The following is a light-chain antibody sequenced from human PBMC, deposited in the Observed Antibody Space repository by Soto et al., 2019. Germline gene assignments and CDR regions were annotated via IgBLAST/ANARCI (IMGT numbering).Light chain of an antibody. Sequence: QCLLTQPPSVSGAPGQRFTIACTGSISSMGAGFDVHWFQHFPGTAPKLLIYGTTNRPSGVPDRFSGSKSGASASLAITGLQAEDEADYYCQSYDTSLGGYYVFGTGTKVTVL. V-gene: IGLV1-40*01. CDR3: QSYDTSLGGYYV. CDR1: ISSMGAGFD. J-gene: IGLJ1*01. CDR2: GTT.